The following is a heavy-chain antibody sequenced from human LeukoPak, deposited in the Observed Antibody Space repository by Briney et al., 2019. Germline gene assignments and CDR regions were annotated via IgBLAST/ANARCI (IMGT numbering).Heavy chain of an antibody. Sequence: EASETLSLTCTVSGGPISGYYWNWIRQPPGKGLEWIGSIYYSGRTSFNGSLKTRITMSVDTSKNQFSLKLTSVTTADTAVYFCARDSAGDYWLDPWGQGTPVTVSS. CDR3: ARDSAGDYWLDP. CDR2: IYYSGRT. J-gene: IGHJ5*02. V-gene: IGHV4-59*01. D-gene: IGHD7-27*01. CDR1: GGPISGYY.